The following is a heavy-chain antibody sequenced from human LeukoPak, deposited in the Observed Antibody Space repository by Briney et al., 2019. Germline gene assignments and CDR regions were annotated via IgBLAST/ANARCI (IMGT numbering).Heavy chain of an antibody. Sequence: GGSLRLSCVASGFSFGNYAMSWVRQAPRKGVQWVSHISGTGGATWYAGFARDRFTISRDNSKKTLYLQMSGLRVEDTAMYYCVKDPRDTYGTNWFVSWGQGTLLIVSS. D-gene: IGHD2-21*01. CDR3: VKDPRDTYGTNWFVS. J-gene: IGHJ5*01. V-gene: IGHV3-23*01. CDR2: ISGTGGAT. CDR1: GFSFGNYA.